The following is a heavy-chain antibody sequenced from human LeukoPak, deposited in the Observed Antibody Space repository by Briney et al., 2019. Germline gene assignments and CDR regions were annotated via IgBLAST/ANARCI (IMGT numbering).Heavy chain of an antibody. D-gene: IGHD3-22*01. J-gene: IGHJ2*01. CDR2: VYANGIA. CDR1: GGSIFNYY. CDR3: ARRVYYDTSGYHPTAGYFDL. Sequence: SETPSLTCTVSGGSIFNYYWHWIRQSPGKGLEWVGYVYANGIAAYNPSLRSRGSMSIDTSRSQFSLRLTSVTAADTATYYCARRVYYDTSGYHPTAGYFDLWGRGTLVSVSS. V-gene: IGHV4-4*08.